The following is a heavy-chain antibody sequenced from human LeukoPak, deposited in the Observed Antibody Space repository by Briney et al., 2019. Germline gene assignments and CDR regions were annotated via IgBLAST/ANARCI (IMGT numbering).Heavy chain of an antibody. J-gene: IGHJ4*02. D-gene: IGHD5-12*01. CDR2: ISSSSSYI. CDR3: ARASITKGATIRYYFDY. Sequence: GGSLRLSCAASGFTFSSYSKNWVRQAPGKGLEWVSSISSSSSYIYYADSVKGRFTISRDNAKNSLYLQMNSLRAEDTAVYYCARASITKGATIRYYFDYWGQGTLVTVSS. CDR1: GFTFSSYS. V-gene: IGHV3-21*01.